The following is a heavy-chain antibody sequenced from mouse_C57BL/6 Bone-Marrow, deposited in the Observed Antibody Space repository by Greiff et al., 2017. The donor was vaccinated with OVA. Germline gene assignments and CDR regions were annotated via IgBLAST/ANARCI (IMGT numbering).Heavy chain of an antibody. Sequence: EVKLQESGGGLVKPGGSLKLSCAASGFTFSSYAMSWVRQTPEKRLEWVATISDGGSYTYYPDNVKGRFTISRDNAKNNLYLQMSHLKSEDTAMYSGARDLAYYGSLFDYWGQGTTLTVSS. D-gene: IGHD1-1*01. CDR1: GFTFSSYA. J-gene: IGHJ2*01. V-gene: IGHV5-4*01. CDR2: ISDGGSYT. CDR3: ARDLAYYGSLFDY.